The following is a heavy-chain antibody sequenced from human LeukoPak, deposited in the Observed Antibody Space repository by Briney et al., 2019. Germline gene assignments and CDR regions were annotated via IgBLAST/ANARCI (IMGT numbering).Heavy chain of an antibody. J-gene: IGHJ6*03. CDR2: ISAYNGNI. CDR3: ARDPDVYCSGGSCYFRLYYYYYMDV. V-gene: IGHV1-18*01. CDR1: GYTFTSYG. Sequence: ASVKVSCKASGYTFTSYGISWVRQAPGQGLEWMGWISAYNGNINYAQKLQGRVTMTTDTSTSTAYMELRSLRSDDTAVYYCARDPDVYCSGGSCYFRLYYYYYMDVWGKGTTVTVSS. D-gene: IGHD2-15*01.